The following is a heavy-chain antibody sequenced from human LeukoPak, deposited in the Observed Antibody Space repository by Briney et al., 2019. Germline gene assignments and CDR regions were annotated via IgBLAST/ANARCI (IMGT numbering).Heavy chain of an antibody. CDR2: ISSRSTTT. V-gene: IGHV3-48*01. Sequence: GGSLRLSCAAFGFTFSSYSMNWVRQAPGKGLEWVSYISSRSTTTYYADSVKGRFTISRDNDKNSLYLQMNSLRAEDTAIYYCARDKYNWNSPDPFFYYYGLDVWGQGTTVTVSS. CDR1: GFTFSSYS. J-gene: IGHJ6*02. CDR3: ARDKYNWNSPDPFFYYYGLDV. D-gene: IGHD1-1*01.